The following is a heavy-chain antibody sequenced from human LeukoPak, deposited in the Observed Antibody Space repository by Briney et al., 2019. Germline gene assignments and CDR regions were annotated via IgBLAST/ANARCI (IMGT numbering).Heavy chain of an antibody. V-gene: IGHV4-38-2*02. D-gene: IGHD3-10*01. Sequence: SETLSLTCTVSGYSISSGYYWGWIRQPPGKGLEWIGEINHSGSTNYNPSLKSRVTISVDTSKNQFSLKLSSVTAADTAVYYCARGPRHYYGSGSPYYYYYYMDVWGKGTTVTVSS. CDR3: ARGPRHYYGSGSPYYYYYYMDV. CDR2: INHSGST. CDR1: GYSISSGYY. J-gene: IGHJ6*03.